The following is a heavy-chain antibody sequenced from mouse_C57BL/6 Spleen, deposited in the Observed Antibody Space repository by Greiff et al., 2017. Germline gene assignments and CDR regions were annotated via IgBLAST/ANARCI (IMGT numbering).Heavy chain of an antibody. D-gene: IGHD2-1*01. J-gene: IGHJ1*03. CDR3: ARGGGNHWYFDV. CDR2: IYPSDSET. Sequence: QVQLQQPGAELVRPGSSVKLSCKASGYTFTSYWMDWVKQRPGQGLEWIGNIYPSDSETHYNQKFKDKATLTVDKSSSTAYMQLSSLTSEDSAVYYCARGGGNHWYFDVWGTGTTVTVSS. CDR1: GYTFTSYW. V-gene: IGHV1-61*01.